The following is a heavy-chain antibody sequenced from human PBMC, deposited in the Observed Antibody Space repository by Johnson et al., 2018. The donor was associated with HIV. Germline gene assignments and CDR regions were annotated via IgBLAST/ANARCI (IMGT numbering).Heavy chain of an antibody. CDR3: TTDQGYYGDAFDI. D-gene: IGHD3-10*01. Sequence: MQLVESGGGVVQPGRSLRLSCAASGFTFSSYWMHWVRQAPGKGLVWVGRIKSKIDGGTTDYAAPVKGRFSISRDDSKNTLYLQMNSLKTEDTAVYYCTTDQGYYGDAFDIWGQGTMVTVSS. J-gene: IGHJ3*02. CDR2: IKSKIDGGTT. V-gene: IGHV3-15*01. CDR1: GFTFSSYW.